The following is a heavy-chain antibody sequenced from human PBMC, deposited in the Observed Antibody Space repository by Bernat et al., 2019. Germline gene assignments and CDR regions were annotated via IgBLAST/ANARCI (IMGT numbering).Heavy chain of an antibody. J-gene: IGHJ4*02. D-gene: IGHD3-9*01. Sequence: QVQLVESGGGVVQPGRSLRPSCAASGFTFSSYGMHWVRQAPGKGLEWVAVISYDGSNKYYADSVKGRFTISRDNSKNTLYLQMNSLRAEDTAVYYCATTLRYFEYYGGQGTLVTVSS. CDR3: ATTLRYFEYY. CDR2: ISYDGSNK. V-gene: IGHV3-30*03. CDR1: GFTFSSYG.